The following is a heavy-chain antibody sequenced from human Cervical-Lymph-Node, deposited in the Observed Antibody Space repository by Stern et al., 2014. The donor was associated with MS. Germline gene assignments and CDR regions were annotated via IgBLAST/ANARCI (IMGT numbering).Heavy chain of an antibody. CDR3: ARSTYYDFWSGPLFDY. V-gene: IGHV4-61*02. J-gene: IGHJ4*02. CDR1: GGSISSGSYY. Sequence: VQLVESGPGLVKPSQTLSLTCTVSGGSISSGSYYWSWIRQPAGKGLEWIGRIYTSGSTNYNPSLKSRVSLSVDTSKTQFSRKLSSVTAADTAVYYCARSTYYDFWSGPLFDYWGQGTLVTVSS. D-gene: IGHD3-3*01. CDR2: IYTSGST.